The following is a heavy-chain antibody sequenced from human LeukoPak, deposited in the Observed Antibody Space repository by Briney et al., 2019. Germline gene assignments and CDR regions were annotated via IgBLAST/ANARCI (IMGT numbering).Heavy chain of an antibody. CDR3: SRDNEEAVTVAIGYSSSWTFDY. J-gene: IGHJ4*02. CDR1: GFTFSRYA. Sequence: GGSLRLSCAASGFTFSRYALHWVRQAPGKGLEWVAAISYDGSNKYYADSVKGRFTISRDNSKNTLYLQMNSLRAEDTAVYYCSRDNEEAVTVAIGYSSSWTFDYWGQGTLVTVS. D-gene: IGHD6-13*01. CDR2: ISYDGSNK. V-gene: IGHV3-30-3*01.